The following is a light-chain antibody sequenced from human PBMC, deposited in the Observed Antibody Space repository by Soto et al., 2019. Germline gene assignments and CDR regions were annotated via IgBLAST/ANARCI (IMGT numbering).Light chain of an antibody. CDR2: GAS. Sequence: EIVLTKSPCTLSLSPGERATLSCRASQSVSSSYLAWYQQKPGQAPRLLIYGASTRTTGIPARFSGSGSGTEFTLTISSLQSEDFAVYYCQQYNSWPTFGQGTKVDI. J-gene: IGKJ1*01. CDR3: QQYNSWPT. V-gene: IGKV3-15*01. CDR1: QSVSSSY.